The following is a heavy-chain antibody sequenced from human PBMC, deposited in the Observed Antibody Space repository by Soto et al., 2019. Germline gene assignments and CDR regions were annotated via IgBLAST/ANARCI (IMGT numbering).Heavy chain of an antibody. J-gene: IGHJ6*02. CDR1: GFTFTSSA. CDR3: AAGVLRYFDWLGGFDYSYYGMDV. CDR2: IVVGSGNT. V-gene: IGHV1-58*01. D-gene: IGHD3-9*01. Sequence: SVKVSCKASGFTFTSSAVQWLRQPRGQRLEWIGWIVVGSGNTTYAQKFQERVTITRDMSTSTAYMELSSLRSEDTAVYYCAAGVLRYFDWLGGFDYSYYGMDVWGQGTTVTVSS.